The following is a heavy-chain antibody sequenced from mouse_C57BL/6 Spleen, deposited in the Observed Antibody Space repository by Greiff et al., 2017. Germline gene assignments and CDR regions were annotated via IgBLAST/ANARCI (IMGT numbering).Heavy chain of an antibody. CDR3: ARGTTVVARYFDV. V-gene: IGHV5-17*01. CDR2: ISSGSSTI. CDR1: GFTFSDYG. Sequence: EVQLVESGGGLVKPGGSLKLSCAASGFTFSDYGMHWVRQAPEKGLEWVAYISSGSSTIYYADTVKGRFTLSRDNAKNTLFLQMTSLRSEDTAMYYCARGTTVVARYFDVWGTGTTVTVSS. J-gene: IGHJ1*03. D-gene: IGHD1-1*01.